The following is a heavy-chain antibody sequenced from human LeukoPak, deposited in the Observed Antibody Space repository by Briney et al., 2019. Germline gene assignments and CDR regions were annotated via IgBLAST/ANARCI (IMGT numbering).Heavy chain of an antibody. CDR1: GFSFSPYP. V-gene: IGHV3-30*02. D-gene: IGHD3-3*01. CDR3: AKGTGYDFWSGYYGSAGAFDI. CDR2: IRYDGSNK. Sequence: GGSLRLSCAASGFSFSPYPMNWVRQAPGKGLEWVAFIRYDGSNKYYADSVKGRFTISRDNSKNTLYLQMNSLRAKDTAVYYCAKGTGYDFWSGYYGSAGAFDIWGQGTMVTVSS. J-gene: IGHJ3*02.